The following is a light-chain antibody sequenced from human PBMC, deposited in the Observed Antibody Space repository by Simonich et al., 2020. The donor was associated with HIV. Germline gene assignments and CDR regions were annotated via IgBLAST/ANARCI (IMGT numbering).Light chain of an antibody. Sequence: QSVLTQPPSASGTPGQRSTISCSGSSSNIGSNTVNWYQQLPGTAPKLLIYRNNQRPSGVPDRFSGSKSGTSASLAISGLQSEDEADYYGAAWDDSLNGPVFGGGTKLTVL. CDR3: AAWDDSLNGPV. J-gene: IGLJ2*01. V-gene: IGLV1-44*01. CDR1: SSNIGSNT. CDR2: RNN.